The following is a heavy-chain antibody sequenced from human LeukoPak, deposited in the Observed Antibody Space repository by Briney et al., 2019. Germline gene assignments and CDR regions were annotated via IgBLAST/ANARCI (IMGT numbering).Heavy chain of an antibody. D-gene: IGHD1-1*01. CDR2: MSVASGLI. CDR3: GSEFEGTASGSGY. CDR1: GFIFSRYR. V-gene: IGHV3-21*01. J-gene: IGHJ4*02. Sequence: GGCLRLSCAASGFIFSRYRMNWVRPAPGKGLEWVSSMSVASGLIFYAESVKGRFTLPREKAQKPLYLQMNSRRADDTAVYYWGSEFEGTASGSGYWGQGTMVTVSS.